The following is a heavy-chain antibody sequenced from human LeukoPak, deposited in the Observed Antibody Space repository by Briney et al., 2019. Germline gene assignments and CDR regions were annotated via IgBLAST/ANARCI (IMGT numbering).Heavy chain of an antibody. Sequence: SETLSLTCAVYGGSFSGYYWSWIRQPPGKGLEWIGEINHSGSTNYNPSLKSRVTISVDTSKNQFSLKLSSVTAADTAVYYCARGLLNDSSSSFDPWGQGTLVTVSS. V-gene: IGHV4-34*01. D-gene: IGHD6-6*01. J-gene: IGHJ5*02. CDR3: ARGLLNDSSSSFDP. CDR1: GGSFSGYY. CDR2: INHSGST.